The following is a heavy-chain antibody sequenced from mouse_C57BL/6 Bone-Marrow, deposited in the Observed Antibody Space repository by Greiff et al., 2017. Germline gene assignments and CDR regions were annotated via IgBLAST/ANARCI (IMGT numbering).Heavy chain of an antibody. D-gene: IGHD2-1*01. J-gene: IGHJ3*01. Sequence: VKLQESGAELARPGASVKLSCKASGYTFTSYGISWVKQRTGQGLEWIGEIYPRSGNTYYNEKFKGKDTLTADKSSSTAYMELRSLTSEDAAVYFCAREADYGNYDWFAYWGQGTLVTVSA. V-gene: IGHV1-81*01. CDR1: GYTFTSYG. CDR3: AREADYGNYDWFAY. CDR2: IYPRSGNT.